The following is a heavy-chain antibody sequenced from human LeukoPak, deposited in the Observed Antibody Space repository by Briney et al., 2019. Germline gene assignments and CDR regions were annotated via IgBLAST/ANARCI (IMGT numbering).Heavy chain of an antibody. CDR1: GFTFSTYW. J-gene: IGHJ5*02. Sequence: GGSLRLSCAASGFTFSTYWMHWVRQAPGKGLEWVSSISSSSSYIYYADSVKGRFTISRDNAKNTLYLQMSSLRAEDTAVYYCARDSGYSGYDRVLDPCGQGTLVTVSS. CDR2: ISSSSSYI. D-gene: IGHD5-12*01. CDR3: ARDSGYSGYDRVLDP. V-gene: IGHV3-21*01.